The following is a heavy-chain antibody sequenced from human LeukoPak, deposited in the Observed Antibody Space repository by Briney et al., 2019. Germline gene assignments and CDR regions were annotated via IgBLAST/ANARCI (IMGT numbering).Heavy chain of an antibody. Sequence: ASVRVSCKASGYTFSRFGISWVRQAPGQGLEWMGWISGYDGNTNYPQRLQGRVTMTTDTSTSTAYMELRNLRSDDTAVYYCARESSNGWFLPWGQRTLVTVSS. CDR2: ISGYDGNT. D-gene: IGHD3-22*01. V-gene: IGHV1-18*01. CDR3: ARESSNGWFLP. J-gene: IGHJ5*02. CDR1: GYTFSRFG.